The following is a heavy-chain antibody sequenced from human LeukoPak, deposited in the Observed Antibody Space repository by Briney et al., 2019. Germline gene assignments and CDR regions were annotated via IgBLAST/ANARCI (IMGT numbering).Heavy chain of an antibody. J-gene: IGHJ3*02. D-gene: IGHD3-16*01. V-gene: IGHV4-59*08. CDR1: GGSISSYY. CDR2: IYYSGST. Sequence: SETLSLTCTVSGGSISSYYWSWIRQPPGKGLEWIGYIYYSGSTNYNPSLKSRVTISVDTSKNQFSLKLSSVTAADTAVYYCASTGGPPGAFDIWGQGTMVTVSS. CDR3: ASTGGPPGAFDI.